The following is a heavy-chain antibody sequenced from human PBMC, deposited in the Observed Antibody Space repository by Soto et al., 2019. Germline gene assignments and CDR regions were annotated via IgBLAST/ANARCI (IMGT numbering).Heavy chain of an antibody. CDR2: ISAYNGNT. V-gene: IGHV1-18*01. Sequence: QVQLVQSGTAVKRPGASVKVSCKASGYTFSTYAISWVRQAPGQGLEWMGWISAYNGNTNYSQKLQGKVNMTTDPSTSTALMELRSLRSDDTAVYYCARGGASDYYYGMDVWGQGTTVTVSS. D-gene: IGHD3-10*01. CDR1: GYTFSTYA. J-gene: IGHJ6*02. CDR3: ARGGASDYYYGMDV.